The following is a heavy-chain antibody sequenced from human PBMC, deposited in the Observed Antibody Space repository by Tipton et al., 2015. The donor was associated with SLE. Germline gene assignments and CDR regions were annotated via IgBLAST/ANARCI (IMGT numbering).Heavy chain of an antibody. Sequence: SLRLSCAASGFTLSSYWMSWVRQAPGKGLEWVANIKQDGSEKYYVDSVKGRFTISRDNAKNSLYLQMNSLRAEDTAVYYCARGGGDYWGQGTLVTVSS. D-gene: IGHD3-16*01. V-gene: IGHV3-7*01. J-gene: IGHJ4*02. CDR2: IKQDGSEK. CDR1: GFTLSSYW. CDR3: ARGGGDY.